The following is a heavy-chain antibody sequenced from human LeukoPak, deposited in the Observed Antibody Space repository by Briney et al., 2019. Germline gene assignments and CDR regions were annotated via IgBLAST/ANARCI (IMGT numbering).Heavy chain of an antibody. V-gene: IGHV4-30-4*08. Sequence: PSETLSLTCTVSGGSISSGDYYWSWIRQPPGKGLEWIGYIYYSGSTYCNPSLKSRVTISVDTSKNQFSLKLSSVTAADTAVYCCARGPPNDYWGQGTLVTVSS. J-gene: IGHJ4*02. CDR2: IYYSGST. CDR1: GGSISSGDYY. CDR3: ARGPPNDY.